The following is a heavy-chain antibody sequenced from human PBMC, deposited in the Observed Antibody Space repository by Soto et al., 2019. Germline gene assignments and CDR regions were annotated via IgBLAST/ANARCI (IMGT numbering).Heavy chain of an antibody. CDR3: ARAIAARAFFAAAV. V-gene: IGHV2-5*01. D-gene: IGHD6-6*01. J-gene: IGHJ6*02. Sequence: QYTLMESGPTLVKPTQTLTLTCSFSGFSLTTSGVGVGWIRQPPGKALEWLAHIYWSGDEHYRPSLKGRLSITKDASEIPVVLIMTNTGPVDTAAYCWARAIAARAFFAAAVGGQGRAVTVCS. CDR1: GFSLTTSGVG. CDR2: IYWSGDE.